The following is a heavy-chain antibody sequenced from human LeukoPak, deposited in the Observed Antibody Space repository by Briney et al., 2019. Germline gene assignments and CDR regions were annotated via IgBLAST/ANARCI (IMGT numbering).Heavy chain of an antibody. J-gene: IGHJ4*02. V-gene: IGHV4-59*08. CDR3: ARHGLRLGYFDC. CDR2: IYYSGST. D-gene: IGHD4-17*01. Sequence: SETLSLTCTVSGGSISSYYWSWIRQPPGKGLEWIGYIYYSGSTNYNPSLKSRVTISVDTSKNQFSLKLSSVTAADTAVYYCARHGLRLGYFDCWGQGTLVTVSS. CDR1: GGSISSYY.